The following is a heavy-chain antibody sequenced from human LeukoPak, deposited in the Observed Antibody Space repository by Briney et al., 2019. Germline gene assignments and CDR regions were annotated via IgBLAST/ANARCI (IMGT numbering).Heavy chain of an antibody. D-gene: IGHD3-22*01. Sequence: GGSLRLSCAASGFAFSSHSMNWVRQAPGKGLEWVSYISSSSSTIYYADSVKGRFTISRDNAKNSLYLQMNSLRAEDTAVYYCARGAYYYEDWGQGTLVTVSS. CDR3: ARGAYYYED. J-gene: IGHJ4*02. CDR2: ISSSSSTI. CDR1: GFAFSSHS. V-gene: IGHV3-48*01.